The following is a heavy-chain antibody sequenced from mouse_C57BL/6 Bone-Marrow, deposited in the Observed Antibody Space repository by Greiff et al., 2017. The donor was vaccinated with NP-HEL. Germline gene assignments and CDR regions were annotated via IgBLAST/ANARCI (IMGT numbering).Heavy chain of an antibody. CDR1: GFTFSDYG. J-gene: IGHJ4*01. V-gene: IGHV5-17*01. Sequence: EVNVVESGGGLVKPGGSLKLSCAASGFTFSDYGMHWVRQAPEKGLEWVAYISSGSSTIYYADTVKGRFTISRDNAKNTLFLQMTSRRSEDTAMYYCARRLGRDYAMDYWGQGTSVTVSS. CDR3: ARRLGRDYAMDY. CDR2: ISSGSSTI. D-gene: IGHD4-1*01.